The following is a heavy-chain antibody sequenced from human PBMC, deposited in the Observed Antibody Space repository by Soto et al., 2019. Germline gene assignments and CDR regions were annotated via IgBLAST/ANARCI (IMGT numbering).Heavy chain of an antibody. Sequence: GGSLRLSCAASGFTVSDEALHWVRQGPGKGLEYVSQISSNGGSTYYANSVKGRFTISRDNSKNTLYLQMGSLRAEDTAVYFCCSGNTGGWGAFDIWGQGTMVTVSS. V-gene: IGHV3-64*01. J-gene: IGHJ3*02. CDR1: GFTVSDEA. CDR3: CSGNTGGWGAFDI. D-gene: IGHD6-19*01. CDR2: ISSNGGST.